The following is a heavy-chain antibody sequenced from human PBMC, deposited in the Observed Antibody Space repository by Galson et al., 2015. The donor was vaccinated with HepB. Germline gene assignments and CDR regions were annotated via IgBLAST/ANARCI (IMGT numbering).Heavy chain of an antibody. Sequence: SLRLSCAASRFTFNTYWMSWVRQAPGKGLEWVANIKQDGSEEYYEDSMKGRFTISRDNAKNSLYLQMNSLRAEDTAVYYCARAQGWYFDLWGRGTLVTVSS. CDR3: ARAQGWYFDL. V-gene: IGHV3-7*01. CDR1: RFTFNTYW. J-gene: IGHJ2*01. CDR2: IKQDGSEE.